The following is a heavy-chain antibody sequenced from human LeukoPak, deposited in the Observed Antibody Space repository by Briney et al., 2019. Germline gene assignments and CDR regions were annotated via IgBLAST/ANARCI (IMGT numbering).Heavy chain of an antibody. V-gene: IGHV3-48*03. CDR1: GFTFSSYE. J-gene: IGHJ6*03. Sequence: PGGSLRLSCAASGFTFSSYEMNWVRQAPGKGLEWVSYISSSGSTIYYADSVKGRFTISRDNAKNSLYLQMNSLRAEDTAVYYCARARDGSGSYRYYYYYYYMDVWGKGTTVTISS. CDR3: ARARDGSGSYRYYYYYYYMDV. CDR2: ISSSGSTI. D-gene: IGHD3-10*01.